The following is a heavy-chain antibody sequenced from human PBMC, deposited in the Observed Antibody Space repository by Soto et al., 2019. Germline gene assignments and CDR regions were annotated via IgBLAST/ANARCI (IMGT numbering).Heavy chain of an antibody. CDR1: GGSISSGTYY. CDR2: MYYSGTT. J-gene: IGHJ3*02. V-gene: IGHV4-39*01. CDR3: TIVRPTSNWYSFDI. Sequence: QLRLQESGPGLVRPSEPLSLTCTVSGGSISSGTYYWGWIRQSPGKGPEWIGSMYYSGTTYYNPSLKSRATISVDMSKNQFSLKLSSVTAADTAVYFCTIVRPTSNWYSFDIWGQGTLVTVS. D-gene: IGHD6-13*01.